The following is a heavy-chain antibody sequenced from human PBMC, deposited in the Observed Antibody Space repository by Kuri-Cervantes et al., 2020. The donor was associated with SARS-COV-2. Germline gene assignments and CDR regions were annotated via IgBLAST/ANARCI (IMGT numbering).Heavy chain of an antibody. CDR1: GFTFSSYS. CDR2: IGSRSSST. J-gene: IGHJ3*02. CDR3: ARDPSQGRADI. V-gene: IGHV3-21*01. Sequence: GESLKISCAASGFTFSSYSMNWVRQAPGKGLEWVSSIGSRSSSTYYSDSVRGRFTISRDNAKNSLYLQMNSLRAEDTAVYYCARDPSQGRADIWGQGTMVTVSS.